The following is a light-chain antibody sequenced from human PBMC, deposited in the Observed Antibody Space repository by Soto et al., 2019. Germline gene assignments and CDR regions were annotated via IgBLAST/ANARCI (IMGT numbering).Light chain of an antibody. CDR3: QQYGSSVWT. J-gene: IGKJ1*01. Sequence: EVVMTQSPDTLSVSPGERATLSCRSSQSVSSSYLAWYQQKPGQAPRLLIYGASSRATGIPDRFSGSGSGTDFTLTTSRLEPEDFAVYYCQQYGSSVWTFGQGTKVDIK. CDR2: GAS. CDR1: QSVSSSY. V-gene: IGKV3-20*01.